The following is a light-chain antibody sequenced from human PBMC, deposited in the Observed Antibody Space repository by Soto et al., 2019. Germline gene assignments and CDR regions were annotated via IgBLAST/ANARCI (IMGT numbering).Light chain of an antibody. CDR2: DVS. V-gene: IGKV1-5*01. CDR3: QQFYIGWT. Sequence: DIQMTQSPSTLSASVGDRVTITCRASQSVRGSLAWYQQQPGKAPKLLIYDVSNLESGVPSRFRAFGSGTEFTLSISSLQPDDFGTYYCQQFYIGWTFGQGTMVDLK. CDR1: QSVRGS. J-gene: IGKJ1*01.